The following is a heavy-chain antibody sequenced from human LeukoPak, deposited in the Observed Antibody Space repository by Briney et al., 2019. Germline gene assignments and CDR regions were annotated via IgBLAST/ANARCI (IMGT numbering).Heavy chain of an antibody. Sequence: KTGGSLRLSCAASGFTFSDYYMSWIRQAPGKGLEWVSYISSSGSTIYYADSVKGRFTISRDNAKNSLYLQMNSLRAEDTAVYYCARDYHGYCSSTSCYAYYYGMDVWGQGTTVTVSS. CDR1: GFTFSDYY. CDR2: ISSSGSTI. D-gene: IGHD2-2*01. V-gene: IGHV3-11*01. CDR3: ARDYHGYCSSTSCYAYYYGMDV. J-gene: IGHJ6*02.